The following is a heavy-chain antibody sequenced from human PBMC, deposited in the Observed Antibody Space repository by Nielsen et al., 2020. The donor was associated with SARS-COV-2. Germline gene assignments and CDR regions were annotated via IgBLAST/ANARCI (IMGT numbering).Heavy chain of an antibody. CDR2: ISGSGDRT. J-gene: IGHJ4*02. Sequence: GESLKISCTASGFTFSNSAMSWVRQTSGKGLEWVSSISGSGDRTDYADSVKGRVIISRDNPKNTLHLQMNSLRAEDTALYFCAKDFHGSVADFFGNWGQGTLVTVSS. CDR3: AKDFHGSVADFFGN. V-gene: IGHV3-23*01. D-gene: IGHD2-2*03. CDR1: GFTFSNSA.